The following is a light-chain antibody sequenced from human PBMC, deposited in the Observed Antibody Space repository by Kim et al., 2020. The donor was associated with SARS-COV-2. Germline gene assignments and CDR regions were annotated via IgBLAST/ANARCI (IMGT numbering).Light chain of an antibody. Sequence: PGKAASLTGGGNNSGSQRLHWYQQKPGQAPVLVIYYNSDRPSGIPERFSGSNSGNTATLTIRRVEAGDEADYYCQVWDSGSDHWVFGGGTQLTVL. J-gene: IGLJ3*02. CDR1: NSGSQR. CDR2: YNS. CDR3: QVWDSGSDHWV. V-gene: IGLV3-21*04.